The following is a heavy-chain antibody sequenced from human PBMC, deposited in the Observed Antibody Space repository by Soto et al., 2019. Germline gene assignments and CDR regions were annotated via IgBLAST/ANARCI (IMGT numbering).Heavy chain of an antibody. CDR2: VNAGNGNT. V-gene: IGHV1-3*05. CDR1: GYTFTSYA. Sequence: QVQLVQSGAEEKKPGASVKVSCKASGYTFTSYAMHWVRQAPGQRLEWMGWVNAGNGNTKYSQKFQGRVTITRDTSASTAYMELSSLRSEDTAVYYCARGITLPTPLDYWGQGTLVTVSS. D-gene: IGHD1-20*01. CDR3: ARGITLPTPLDY. J-gene: IGHJ4*02.